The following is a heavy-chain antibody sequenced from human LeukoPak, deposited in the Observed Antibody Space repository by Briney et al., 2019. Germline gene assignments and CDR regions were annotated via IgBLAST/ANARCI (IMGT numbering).Heavy chain of an antibody. CDR1: GFTFSSYA. CDR3: AKDRRRDIVLMVYAM. Sequence: GRSLRLSCAASGFTFSSYAMSWVRQAPGKGLEWVSAIIGSGGSTYYADSVKGRFTISRDNSKNTLYLQMNSLRAEDTAVYYCAKDRRRDIVLMVYAMWGQGTLVTVSS. J-gene: IGHJ4*02. D-gene: IGHD2-8*01. CDR2: IIGSGGST. V-gene: IGHV3-23*01.